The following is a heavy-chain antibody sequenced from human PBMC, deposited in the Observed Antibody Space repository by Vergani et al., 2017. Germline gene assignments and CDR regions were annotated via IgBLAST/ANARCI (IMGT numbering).Heavy chain of an antibody. CDR3: TRGLRPGTGTSYY. D-gene: IGHD1-7*01. Sequence: EVQPVESGGGLVQPGRSLRLSCAASGFTFDDYAMHWVRQAPGKGLEWVGFIRSKAYGGTTEYAASVKGRFTISRDDSKSIAYLQMNSLKTEDTAVYYCTRGLRPGTGTSYYWGQGTLVTVSS. CDR1: GFTFDDYA. V-gene: IGHV3-49*04. CDR2: IRSKAYGGTT. J-gene: IGHJ4*02.